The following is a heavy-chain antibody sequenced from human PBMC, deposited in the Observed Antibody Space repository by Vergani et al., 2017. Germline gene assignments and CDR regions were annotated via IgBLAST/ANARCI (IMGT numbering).Heavy chain of an antibody. D-gene: IGHD2-2*02. V-gene: IGHV4-59*01. CDR3: ARTIGHCSNSNCYNLAY. Sequence: QVQLQESGPGLVKPSETLSLTCTVSGGSLINYYWSWVRQPPGKGLEWMGYIYSSGSTTYSPSLKSRLTMSVDPSKNQFSLKLRSVTLADTAVYYCARTIGHCSNSNCYNLAYWGQGTLVTVSS. CDR2: IYSSGST. J-gene: IGHJ4*02. CDR1: GGSLINYY.